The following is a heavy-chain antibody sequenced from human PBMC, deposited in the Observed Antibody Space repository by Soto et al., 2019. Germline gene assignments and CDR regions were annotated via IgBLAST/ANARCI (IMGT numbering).Heavy chain of an antibody. V-gene: IGHV1-2*02. Sequence: QLHLVQSGAVVKKPGASVTVSCSASGYPVTAYYMHWVRQAPGRGLEWMGGINPATGAAKYTQTFQGRVTMTRETSTSTVVTELSGLTSEDTAVFYCARGGGVGVAGSAAFDMWGQGTLVTVSS. D-gene: IGHD3-3*01. CDR2: INPATGAA. CDR3: ARGGGVGVAGSAAFDM. J-gene: IGHJ3*02. CDR1: GYPVTAYY.